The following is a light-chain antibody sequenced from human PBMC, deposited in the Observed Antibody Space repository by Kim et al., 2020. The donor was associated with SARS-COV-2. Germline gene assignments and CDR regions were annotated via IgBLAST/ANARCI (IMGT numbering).Light chain of an antibody. V-gene: IGKV1-27*01. CDR1: QDIKNY. CDR3: QKYYSAPRT. Sequence: EIQMAQSPSSLSASVGDRVTISCRASQDIKNYLAWYRQKPGKVPEVLIYAASILQSGIPSRISGSGSGTDFTLTINSLQPEDVATYYCQKYYSAPRTFGEGTKVEIK. CDR2: AAS. J-gene: IGKJ1*01.